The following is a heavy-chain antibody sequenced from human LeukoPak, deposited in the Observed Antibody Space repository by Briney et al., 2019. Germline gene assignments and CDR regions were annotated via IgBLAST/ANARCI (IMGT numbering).Heavy chain of an antibody. CDR3: ARAGSGWYFDY. CDR1: GFTFS. CDR2: ISSSSTRI. Sequence: GGSLRLSCAASGFTFSMNWVRQPPGKGLEWVSYISSSSTRIYYTDSVKGRFTISIDKAKNSLYLQMNSLRDEDTAIYYCARAGSGWYFDYWGQGTLVSVSS. V-gene: IGHV3-48*02. J-gene: IGHJ4*02. D-gene: IGHD6-19*01.